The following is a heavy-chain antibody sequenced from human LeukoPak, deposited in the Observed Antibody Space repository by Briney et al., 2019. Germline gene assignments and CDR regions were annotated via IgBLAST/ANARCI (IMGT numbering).Heavy chain of an antibody. Sequence: PSETLSLTCTVSGGSISSYYWSWIRQPPGKGLEWIGYISYSGSTDSNPSLKSRVTISVDTSKNQFSLKLSSVTAADTAVYYCARHVNNWYYYFDFWGHGTLVTVSS. V-gene: IGHV4-59*08. CDR1: GGSISSYY. CDR3: ARHVNNWYYYFDF. D-gene: IGHD1-1*01. CDR2: ISYSGST. J-gene: IGHJ4*01.